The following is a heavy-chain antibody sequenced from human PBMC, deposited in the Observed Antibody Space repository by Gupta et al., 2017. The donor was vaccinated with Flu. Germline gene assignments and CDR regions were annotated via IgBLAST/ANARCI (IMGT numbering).Heavy chain of an antibody. D-gene: IGHD3-10*01. CDR3: ARRGFGYNKAFDT. CDR2: VNESRRT. CDR1: GGSFSGYY. J-gene: IGHJ4*02. V-gene: IGHV4-34*02. Sequence: QVQLQQWGAGLLKPSETLSLTCAVHGGSFSGYYWSWVRQTPGKGLEWIGEVNESRRTNDNESFKSRVTISLNSSKNQFSLKLNSVTAADTAVYYCARRGFGYNKAFDTWGQGNLVTVSS.